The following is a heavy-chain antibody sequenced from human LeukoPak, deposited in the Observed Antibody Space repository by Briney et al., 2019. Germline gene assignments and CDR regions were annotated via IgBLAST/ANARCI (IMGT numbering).Heavy chain of an antibody. J-gene: IGHJ6*04. CDR3: AELGITMIGGV. V-gene: IGHV3-7*01. D-gene: IGHD3-10*02. CDR1: GFTFSSYE. CDR2: IKQDGSEK. Sequence: GGSLRLSCAASGFTFSSYEMSWVRQAPGKGLEWVANIKQDGSEKYYVDSLKGRFTISRDNAKNSLYLQMNSLRAEDTAVYYCAELGITMIGGVWGKGTTVTISS.